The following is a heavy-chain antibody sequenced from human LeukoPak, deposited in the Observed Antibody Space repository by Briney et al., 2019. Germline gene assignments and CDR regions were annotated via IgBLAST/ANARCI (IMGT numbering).Heavy chain of an antibody. V-gene: IGHV4-61*02. CDR3: ARELFSANAFDI. J-gene: IGHJ3*02. D-gene: IGHD3-10*01. CDR2: IYTSGST. CDR1: GGSISSGSYY. Sequence: SETLSLTCTVSGGSISSGSYYWSWIRQPAGKGLEWIGRIYTSGSTNYNPSLKSRVTISVDTSKNQFSLKLRSVTAADTAVYYCARELFSANAFDIWGQGTMVTVSS.